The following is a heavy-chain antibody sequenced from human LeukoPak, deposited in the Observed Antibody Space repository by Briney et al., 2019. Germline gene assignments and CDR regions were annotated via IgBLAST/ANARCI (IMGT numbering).Heavy chain of an antibody. CDR1: GVSFSGYY. Sequence: SETLSLTCAVYGVSFSGYYWSWLRQPPGKGLEWIGEINHSGSTNYNPSLKSRVTISVDTSKNQFSLKLSSVTAADTAVYYCARWYTYYYYYYGMDVWGQGTTVTVSS. D-gene: IGHD1-14*01. CDR2: INHSGST. V-gene: IGHV4-34*01. CDR3: ARWYTYYYYYYGMDV. J-gene: IGHJ6*02.